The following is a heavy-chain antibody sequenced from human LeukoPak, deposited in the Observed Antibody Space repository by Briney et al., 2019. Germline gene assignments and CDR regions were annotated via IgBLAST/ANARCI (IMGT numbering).Heavy chain of an antibody. J-gene: IGHJ3*02. Sequence: GGSLRLSCAASGFTFSSYEMNWVRQAPGKGLEWVSYISSSGSTMYYAESVKGRFTISRDNAKNSLSLHMNSLRAEDTAVYYCAAAAGYRFDIWGQGTMVTVSS. CDR2: ISSSGSTM. V-gene: IGHV3-48*03. CDR3: AAAAGYRFDI. D-gene: IGHD6-13*01. CDR1: GFTFSSYE.